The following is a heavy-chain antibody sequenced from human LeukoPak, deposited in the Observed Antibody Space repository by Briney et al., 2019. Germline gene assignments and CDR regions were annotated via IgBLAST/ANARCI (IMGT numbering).Heavy chain of an antibody. D-gene: IGHD5-24*01. V-gene: IGHV4-39*01. J-gene: IGHJ6*02. CDR1: GGSISSSSYY. CDR2: IYYSGST. Sequence: SETLSLTCTVSGGSISSSSYYWGWIRQPPGKGLEWIGSIYYSGSTYYNPSLKSRVTISVDTSKNQFSLKLNSVTPEDTAVCYCARDQTEMATIMDYYYGMDVWGQGTTVTVSS. CDR3: ARDQTEMATIMDYYYGMDV.